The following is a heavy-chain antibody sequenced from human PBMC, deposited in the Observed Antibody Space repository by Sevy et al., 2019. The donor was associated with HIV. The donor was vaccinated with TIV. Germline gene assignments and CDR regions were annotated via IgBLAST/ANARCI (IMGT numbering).Heavy chain of an antibody. V-gene: IGHV1-2*06. D-gene: IGHD3-10*01. CDR3: ARASGPTVGAYFEP. Sequence: ASVKVSCKASGYSFSAYFLHWVRQAPGQGLEWMGRISPNSGGTVYAQKFRGRVTMTRDTSSTTAYMELTRLKSDDTALYYCARASGPTVGAYFEPWGQGALVTVSS. J-gene: IGHJ4*02. CDR1: GYSFSAYF. CDR2: ISPNSGGT.